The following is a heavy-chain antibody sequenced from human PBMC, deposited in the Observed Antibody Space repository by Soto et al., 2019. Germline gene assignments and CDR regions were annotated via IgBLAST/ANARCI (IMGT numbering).Heavy chain of an antibody. D-gene: IGHD3-3*01. V-gene: IGHV3-23*01. CDR2: ISGSGGST. J-gene: IGHJ6*02. CDR3: ANLGYDFWSGYYPTYYYYGMDV. Sequence: GGSLRLSCAASGFTFSSYAMSWVRQAPGKGLEWVSAISGSGGSTYYADSVKGRFTISRDNSKNRLYLQMNSLRAEDTAVYYCANLGYDFWSGYYPTYYYYGMDVWGQGTTVTVSS. CDR1: GFTFSSYA.